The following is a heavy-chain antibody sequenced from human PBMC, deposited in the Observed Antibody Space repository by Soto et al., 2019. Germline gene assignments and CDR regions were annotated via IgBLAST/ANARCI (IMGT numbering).Heavy chain of an antibody. D-gene: IGHD3-16*02. CDR2: FNPRGGAT. V-gene: IGHV1-46*02. CDR1: GYTFNNYY. CDR3: ARETMITIGGDIEGLHY. J-gene: IGHJ4*02. Sequence: QVQLVQSGAEVKKPGASVKVSCEASGYTFNNYYMHWVRQAPGQGLEWMGIFNPRGGATIYAETFLGRFSMTGSTSTSTVYMELSSLRSADTDVYYCARETMITIGGDIEGLHYGGQGPLVTVS.